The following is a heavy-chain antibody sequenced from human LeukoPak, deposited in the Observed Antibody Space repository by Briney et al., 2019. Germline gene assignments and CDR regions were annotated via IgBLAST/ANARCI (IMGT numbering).Heavy chain of an antibody. D-gene: IGHD3-22*01. Sequence: PSETLSLTCTVSGGSISSGGYYWSWIRQHPGKGLEWIGYIYYSGSTYYNPSLKSRVTISVDTSKNQFSLKLSSVTDAETGVYYCEGRTSFYDSSGYYYGDDYWGQGTLVTVSS. J-gene: IGHJ4*02. V-gene: IGHV4-31*03. CDR1: GGSISSGGYY. CDR2: IYYSGST. CDR3: EGRTSFYDSSGYYYGDDY.